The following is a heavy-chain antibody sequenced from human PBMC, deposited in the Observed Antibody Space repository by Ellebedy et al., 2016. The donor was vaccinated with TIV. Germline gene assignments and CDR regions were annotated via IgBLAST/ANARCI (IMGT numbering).Heavy chain of an antibody. CDR1: GFSLRTYA. CDR2: ISYDGSNK. V-gene: IGHV3-30-3*01. D-gene: IGHD1-26*01. J-gene: IGHJ4*02. Sequence: GESLKISXAVSGFSLRTYAMHWVRQAPGKGLEWVAVISYDGSNKYYADSVKGRFTISRDNSKNTMYLQMDSLRAEDTAVYYCAKDESDGELPRPFDYWGQGTLVTVSS. CDR3: AKDESDGELPRPFDY.